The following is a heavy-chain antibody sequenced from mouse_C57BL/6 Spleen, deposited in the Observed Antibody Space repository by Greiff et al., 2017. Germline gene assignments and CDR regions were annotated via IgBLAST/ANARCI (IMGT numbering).Heavy chain of an antibody. Sequence: LVKPGASVKISCKASGYAFSSSWMNWVKQRPGKGLEWIGRIYPGDGDTNYNGKFKGKATLTADKSSSTAYMQLSSLTSEDSAVYFCARKNYDGYYFDYWGQGTTLTVSS. CDR2: IYPGDGDT. J-gene: IGHJ2*01. D-gene: IGHD2-3*01. CDR1: GYAFSSSW. V-gene: IGHV1-82*01. CDR3: ARKNYDGYYFDY.